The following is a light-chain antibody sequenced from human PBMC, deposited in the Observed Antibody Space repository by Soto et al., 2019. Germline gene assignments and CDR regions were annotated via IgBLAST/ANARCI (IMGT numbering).Light chain of an antibody. Sequence: EIVMTQSPATMSVSTGERATLSCRASQRVSSNLAWYQQKPGQAPRLLIYCASTRSTGIPARFSGRGSGTEFPLTISILQSEDIADYYCQQYNNWTPIFFGQQKRLEI. CDR1: QRVSSN. CDR2: CAS. CDR3: QQYNNWTPIF. J-gene: IGKJ5*01. V-gene: IGKV3-15*01.